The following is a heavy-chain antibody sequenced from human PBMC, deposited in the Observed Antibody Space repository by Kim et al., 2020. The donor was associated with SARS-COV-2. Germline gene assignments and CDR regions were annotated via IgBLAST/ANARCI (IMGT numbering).Heavy chain of an antibody. D-gene: IGHD2-8*01. CDR2: IYPGDSDT. J-gene: IGHJ4*02. CDR3: ARTGYCTNGVCYSDY. CDR1: GYSFTSYW. V-gene: IGHV5-51*01. Sequence: GESLKISCKGSGYSFTSYWIGWVRQMPGKGLEWMGIIYPGDSDTRYSPSFQGQVTISADKSISTAYLQWSSLKASDTAMYYCARTGYCTNGVCYSDYWGQGTLVTVSA.